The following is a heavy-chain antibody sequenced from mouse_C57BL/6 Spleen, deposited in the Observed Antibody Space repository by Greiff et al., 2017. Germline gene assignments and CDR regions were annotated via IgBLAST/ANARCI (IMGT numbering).Heavy chain of an antibody. CDR3: ARPYYYGSPRAYAMDY. Sequence: VQLKQSGAELVKPGASVKISCKASGYAFSSYWMNWVKQRPGKGLEWIGQIYPGDGDTNYNGKFKGKATLTADKSSSTAYMQLSSLTSEDSAVYFCARPYYYGSPRAYAMDYWGQGTSVTVSS. CDR2: IYPGDGDT. D-gene: IGHD1-1*01. CDR1: GYAFSSYW. V-gene: IGHV1-80*01. J-gene: IGHJ4*01.